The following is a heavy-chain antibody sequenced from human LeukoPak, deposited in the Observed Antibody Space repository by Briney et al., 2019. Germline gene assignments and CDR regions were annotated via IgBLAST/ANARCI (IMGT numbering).Heavy chain of an antibody. J-gene: IGHJ3*02. CDR3: AAVPNANAWYWDDAFDI. D-gene: IGHD2-8*02. V-gene: IGHV1-58*01. CDR1: GFTFTTSA. CDR2: IVVGSGNT. Sequence: ASVKVSCKASGFTFTTSAVQWVRQARGQRLKWIGRIVVGSGNTDHAQKFQGRLTITRDISTSTAYMELSSLTSDDTAVYYCAAVPNANAWYWDDAFDIWGQGTMVTVSS.